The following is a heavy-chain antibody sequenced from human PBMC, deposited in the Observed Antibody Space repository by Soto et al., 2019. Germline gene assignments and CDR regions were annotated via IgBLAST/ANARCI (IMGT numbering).Heavy chain of an antibody. CDR2: IYYSGST. Sequence: SETLSLTCTVSGGSISSGGYYWSWIRQHPGKGLEWIGYIYYSGSTYYNPSLKSRVTISVDTSKNQFSLKLSSVTAADTAVYYCARVRRFYNWFDPWGQGTLVTVSS. CDR3: ARVRRFYNWFDP. V-gene: IGHV4-31*03. J-gene: IGHJ5*02. CDR1: GGSISSGGYY.